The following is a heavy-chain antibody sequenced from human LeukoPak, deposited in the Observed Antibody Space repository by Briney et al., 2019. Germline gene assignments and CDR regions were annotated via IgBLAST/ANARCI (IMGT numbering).Heavy chain of an antibody. CDR1: GFTFSGYW. D-gene: IGHD6-13*01. V-gene: IGHV3-74*01. CDR3: AKDRAQQLVLDF. CDR2: ISGDGSGK. Sequence: PGGSLRLSCAASGFTFSGYWIHWVRQAPGKGLVWVSYISGDGSGKTYADSVKGRFTISRDNSKNTLFLQMNSLRAEDTAVYYCAKDRAQQLVLDFWGQGTLVTVSS. J-gene: IGHJ4*02.